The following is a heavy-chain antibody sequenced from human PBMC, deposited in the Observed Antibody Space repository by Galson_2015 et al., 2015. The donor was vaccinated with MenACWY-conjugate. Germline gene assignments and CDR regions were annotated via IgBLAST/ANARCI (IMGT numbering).Heavy chain of an antibody. D-gene: IGHD4-17*01. CDR1: GGTFSSYA. CDR3: ALSGDLDY. Sequence: SVKVSCKASGGTFSSYAISWVRQAPGQGLEWMGGIIPIFGTANYAQKFQGRVTITADKSTSTAYMSSLRSEDTAVYYCALSGDLDYWGQGTLVTVSS. CDR2: IIPIFGTA. V-gene: IGHV1-69*06. J-gene: IGHJ4*02.